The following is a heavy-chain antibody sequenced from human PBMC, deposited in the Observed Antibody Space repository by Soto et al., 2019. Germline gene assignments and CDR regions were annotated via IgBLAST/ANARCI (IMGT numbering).Heavy chain of an antibody. J-gene: IGHJ4*02. CDR3: ASGGFCSGGNCCFFDY. D-gene: IGHD2-15*01. Sequence: GGSLRLSCAASGFTFSSYGMHWVRQAPGKGLEWVAVIWYDGSNKYYADSVKGRFTISRDNSKNTLYLQMNSLRAEDTAVYYCASGGFCSGGNCCFFDYWGQGALVTVSS. V-gene: IGHV3-33*01. CDR1: GFTFSSYG. CDR2: IWYDGSNK.